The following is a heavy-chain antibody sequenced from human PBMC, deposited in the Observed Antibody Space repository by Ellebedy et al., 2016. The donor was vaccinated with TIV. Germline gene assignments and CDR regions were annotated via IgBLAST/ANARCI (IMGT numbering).Heavy chain of an antibody. V-gene: IGHV4-59*01. CDR3: ARGSTSYDSTDYFFNY. CDR2: IYYYGGST. J-gene: IGHJ4*02. Sequence: SETLSLTCTVSGGSISSYYWSWIRQPPGKGLEWIGHIYYYGGSTNYNPSLRSRVTISVDTSKNQFSLKLSSVTAADTAVYYCARGSTSYDSTDYFFNYWGRGTLLTVSS. CDR1: GGSISSYY. D-gene: IGHD3-22*01.